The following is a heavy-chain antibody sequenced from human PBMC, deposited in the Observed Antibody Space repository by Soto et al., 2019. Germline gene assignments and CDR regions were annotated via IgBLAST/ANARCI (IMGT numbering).Heavy chain of an antibody. CDR1: GFTFSSYG. J-gene: IGHJ6*02. D-gene: IGHD3-16*02. CDR2: IWYDGSNK. Sequence: PGGSLRLSCAASGFTFSSYGMHWVRQAPGKGLEWVAVIWYDGSNKYYADSVKGRFTISRDNSKNTLYLQMNSLRAEGTAVYYCVFALYDYYYYGMDVWGQGTTVTVSS. CDR3: VFALYDYYYYGMDV. V-gene: IGHV3-33*08.